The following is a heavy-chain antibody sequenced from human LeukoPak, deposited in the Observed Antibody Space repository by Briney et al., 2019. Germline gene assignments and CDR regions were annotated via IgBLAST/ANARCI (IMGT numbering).Heavy chain of an antibody. CDR3: ARSTYGNYDLYFDY. J-gene: IGHJ4*02. V-gene: IGHV1-8*01. Sequence: ASVKVSCKASGYTFTSHDINWVRQATGQGLEWMGWMNPNSGNTGYAQKFQGRVTMTRNTSISTAYMELSSMRSEDTAVYYCARSTYGNYDLYFDYWGQGTLVTVSS. D-gene: IGHD4-11*01. CDR2: MNPNSGNT. CDR1: GYTFTSHD.